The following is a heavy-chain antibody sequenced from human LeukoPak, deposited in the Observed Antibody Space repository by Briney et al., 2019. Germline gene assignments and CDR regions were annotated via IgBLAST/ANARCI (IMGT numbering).Heavy chain of an antibody. CDR2: IYSGGST. CDR1: GFTVSSNY. V-gene: IGHV3-66*01. Sequence: GGSLRLSCAASGFTVSSNYMSWVRQAPGKGLEWVSVIYSGGSTYYADSVKGRFTISRDNSKNTLYLQMNSLRAEDTAVYYCARDGRSSSWYDYSGQGTLVTVSS. D-gene: IGHD6-13*01. J-gene: IGHJ4*02. CDR3: ARDGRSSSWYDY.